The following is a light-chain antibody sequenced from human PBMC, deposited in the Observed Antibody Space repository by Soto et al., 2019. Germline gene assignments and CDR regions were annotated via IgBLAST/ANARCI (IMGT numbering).Light chain of an antibody. CDR3: QQYSSTPLA. Sequence: DIVMTQSPDSLAVSLGERATINCKSSQSVLYSSNNKNYLAWYQQKPRQPPKLRIYWASTRESGVPDRFSGSGSGTDFTLTISSLQAEDVAVYYCQQYSSTPLAFGQGTKVEIK. V-gene: IGKV4-1*01. CDR2: WAS. J-gene: IGKJ1*01. CDR1: QSVLYSSNNKNY.